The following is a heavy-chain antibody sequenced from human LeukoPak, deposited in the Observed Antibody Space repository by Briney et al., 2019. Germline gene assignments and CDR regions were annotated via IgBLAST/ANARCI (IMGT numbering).Heavy chain of an antibody. D-gene: IGHD3-9*01. Sequence: SQTLSLTCTVSGASISSSDYYWSWIRQPPGKGLEWIGYIYYGGSTYYNPSIYYRGSTYYNPSLKSRVTISVDTSKNQFSLKLSSVTAADTAVYYCARGSHGYFGYRPRGWFDPWGQGTLVTVSS. V-gene: IGHV4-30-4*08. CDR1: GASISSSDYY. J-gene: IGHJ5*02. CDR2: IYYGGSTYYNPSIYYRGST. CDR3: ARGSHGYFGYRPRGWFDP.